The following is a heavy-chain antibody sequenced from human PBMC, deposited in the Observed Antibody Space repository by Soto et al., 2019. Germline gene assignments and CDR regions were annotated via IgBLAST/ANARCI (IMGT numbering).Heavy chain of an antibody. CDR2: MNPNSGNT. CDR1: GYTFTSYD. Sequence: ASVKVSCKASGYTFTSYDINWVRQATGQGLEWMGWMNPNSGNTGYAQKFQGRVTMTRNTSISTAYMELSSLRSEDTAVYYCARAPSSSWYGWFDPWGQGXLVTVSS. V-gene: IGHV1-8*01. CDR3: ARAPSSSWYGWFDP. D-gene: IGHD6-13*01. J-gene: IGHJ5*02.